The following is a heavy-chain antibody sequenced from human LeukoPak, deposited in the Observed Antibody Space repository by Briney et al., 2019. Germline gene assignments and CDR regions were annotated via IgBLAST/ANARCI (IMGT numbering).Heavy chain of an antibody. CDR1: GFTFSSHS. V-gene: IGHV3-48*02. CDR3: ARKGDGYNSIDY. D-gene: IGHD5-24*01. CDR2: ISSSGSTI. J-gene: IGHJ4*02. Sequence: QPGGSLRLSCAASGFTFSSHSINWVRQAPGKGLEWVSYISSSGSTIYYADSVKGRFTISRDNAKDSLYLQMNSLRDEDTAVYYCARKGDGYNSIDYWGQGTLVTVS.